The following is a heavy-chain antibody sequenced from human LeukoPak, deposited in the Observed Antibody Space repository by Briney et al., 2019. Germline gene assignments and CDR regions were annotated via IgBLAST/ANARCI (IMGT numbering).Heavy chain of an antibody. CDR2: IYYSGNT. CDR3: ARNQAVAANRGAFDI. J-gene: IGHJ3*02. V-gene: IGHV4-28*01. D-gene: IGHD6-19*01. CDR1: GYSISSNNW. Sequence: SSETLSLTCAVSGYSISSNNWWAWIRQPPGKGLEWIGYIYYSGNTYYNPYNPSLTSRVTMLVDTSKNQCSLKLDSVTEIDTAMYYCARNQAVAANRGAFDIWGQGTMVTVSS.